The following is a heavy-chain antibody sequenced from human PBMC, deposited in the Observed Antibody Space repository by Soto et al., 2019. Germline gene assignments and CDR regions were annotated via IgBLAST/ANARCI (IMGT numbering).Heavy chain of an antibody. CDR1: GYTFTSYG. CDR2: ISAYNGNT. J-gene: IGHJ6*02. V-gene: IGHV1-18*01. Sequence: GASVKVSCKASGYTFTSYGISWVRQAPGQGLEWMGWISAYNGNTNYAQKLQGRVTMTTDTSTSTAYMELSSLRSEDTAVYYCARLTPFNGVCYTVSECGMDVWG. CDR3: ARLTPFNGVCYTVSECGMDV. D-gene: IGHD2-8*01.